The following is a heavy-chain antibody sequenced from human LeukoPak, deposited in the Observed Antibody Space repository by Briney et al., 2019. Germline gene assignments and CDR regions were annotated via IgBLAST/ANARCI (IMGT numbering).Heavy chain of an antibody. CDR1: GYSISSGYY. V-gene: IGHV4-38-2*02. D-gene: IGHD3-16*02. CDR3: AKVSSRYDAFDI. J-gene: IGHJ3*02. CDR2: IYHSGST. Sequence: SETLSLTCTVSGYSISSGYYWGWIRQPPGKGLEWIGSIYHSGSTYYNPSLKSRVTISVDTSKNQFSLKLSSVTAADMAIYFCAKVSSRYDAFDIWGQGTMVTVSS.